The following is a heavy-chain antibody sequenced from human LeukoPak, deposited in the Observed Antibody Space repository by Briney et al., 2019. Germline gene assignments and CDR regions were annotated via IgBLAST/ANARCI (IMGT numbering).Heavy chain of an antibody. J-gene: IGHJ4*02. CDR2: IYYSGST. V-gene: IGHV4-59*01. CDR3: ARDGSRRPGIAAAGFDY. Sequence: PSETLSLTCTVSGGSISSYYWSWIRQPPGKGLEWIGYIYYSGSTNYNPSLKSRVTISVDTSKNQFSLKLSSVTAADTAVYYCARDGSRRPGIAAAGFDYWGQGTLVTVSS. CDR1: GGSISSYY. D-gene: IGHD6-13*01.